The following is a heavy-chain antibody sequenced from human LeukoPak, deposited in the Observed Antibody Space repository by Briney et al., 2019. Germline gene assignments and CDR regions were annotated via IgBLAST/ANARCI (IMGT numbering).Heavy chain of an antibody. J-gene: IGHJ4*02. CDR2: TQSGGIT. CDR1: GGSISTFF. D-gene: IGHD1-26*01. CDR3: ARLGGNFDY. Sequence: SETLSLTCTVSGGSISTFFWSWIRQSPGKGLEWIGYTQSGGITDCHPSLKSRVTLSADTSKNQVSLRLTSVTAADTAVYYCARLGGNFDYWGQGKLVTVSS. V-gene: IGHV4-4*07.